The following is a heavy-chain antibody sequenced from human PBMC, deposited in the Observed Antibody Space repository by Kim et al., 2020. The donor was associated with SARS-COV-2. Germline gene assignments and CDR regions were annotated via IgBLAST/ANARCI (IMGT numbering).Heavy chain of an antibody. CDR3: ARRVDLGIAAVDAFDI. J-gene: IGHJ3*02. CDR1: GFTFSSYE. V-gene: IGHV3-48*03. Sequence: GGSLRLSCAASGFTFSSYEMNWVRQAPGKGLEWVSYISSSGSTIYYADSVKGRFTISRDNAKNSLYLQMNSLRAEDTAVYYCARRVDLGIAAVDAFDIWGQGTMVTVSS. D-gene: IGHD6-13*01. CDR2: ISSSGSTI.